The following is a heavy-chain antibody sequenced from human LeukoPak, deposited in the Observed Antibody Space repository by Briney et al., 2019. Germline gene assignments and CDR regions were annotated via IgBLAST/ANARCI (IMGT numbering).Heavy chain of an antibody. J-gene: IGHJ4*02. Sequence: GGSLRLSCAASGFTFDDYGMSWVRQAPGKGLEWVSGIIWNGGSTGYADSVKGRFTISRDNAKNSLYLQMNSLRAEDTALYHCARTNSGSYLYYFDYWGQGTLVTVSS. V-gene: IGHV3-20*01. CDR3: ARTNSGSYLYYFDY. CDR2: IIWNGGST. CDR1: GFTFDDYG. D-gene: IGHD1-26*01.